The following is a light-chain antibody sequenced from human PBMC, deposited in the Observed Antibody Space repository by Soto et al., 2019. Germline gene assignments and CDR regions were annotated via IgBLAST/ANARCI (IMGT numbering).Light chain of an antibody. CDR3: QQSYSIPLT. CDR2: VAS. Sequence: DIQMTQSPSSLSAAVGDRVTITCRASQSISTYLNWYQQKPGKAPKFLIYVASSLQSGVPARFSGSGSGTDFTLTISSLQPEDFATYYCQQSYSIPLTFGRGTKVEIK. CDR1: QSISTY. J-gene: IGKJ1*01. V-gene: IGKV1-39*01.